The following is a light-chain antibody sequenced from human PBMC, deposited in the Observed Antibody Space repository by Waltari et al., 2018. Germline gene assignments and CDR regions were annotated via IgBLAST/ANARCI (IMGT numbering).Light chain of an antibody. CDR2: DVS. CDR1: SSDVGGYNY. Sequence: QSALTQPATVSGSPAQSITLSCPGTSSDVGGYNYVFWYQQHPGKAPKLIIYDVSKRPSGVSKRFSGSKSGNTASLTISGLQAGDEADYYCSSYTSSSTWVFGGGTKLTVL. V-gene: IGLV2-14*01. CDR3: SSYTSSSTWV. J-gene: IGLJ3*02.